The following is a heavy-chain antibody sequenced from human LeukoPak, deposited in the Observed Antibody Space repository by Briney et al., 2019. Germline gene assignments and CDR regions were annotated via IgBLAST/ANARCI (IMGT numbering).Heavy chain of an antibody. CDR1: GYTFTGHF. D-gene: IGHD3-3*01. Sequence: GASVKVSCETSGYTFTGHFMNWVRQAPEQGLEWMGWIKPKSGATAYAQKFQGRVTMTRDTAINTAYLEVSGLTPDDTAVYYCARVREWEEISGAIPDYFDYWGQGTLITVSS. V-gene: IGHV1-2*02. J-gene: IGHJ4*02. CDR3: ARVREWEEISGAIPDYFDY. CDR2: IKPKSGAT.